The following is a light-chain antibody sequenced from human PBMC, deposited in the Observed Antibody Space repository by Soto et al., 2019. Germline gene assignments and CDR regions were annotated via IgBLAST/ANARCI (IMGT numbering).Light chain of an antibody. CDR1: QSVSSY. CDR3: QQRSNWPTYT. J-gene: IGKJ2*01. V-gene: IGKV3-11*01. CDR2: DGS. Sequence: EIVLTQSPATLSLSPGERATLSCRASQSVSSYLAWYQQKPGQAPRHLIYDGSNRATGIPARFSGSGSGTDFTLTLSSLEPEDFVVYYCQQRSNWPTYTFGQGTKLEIK.